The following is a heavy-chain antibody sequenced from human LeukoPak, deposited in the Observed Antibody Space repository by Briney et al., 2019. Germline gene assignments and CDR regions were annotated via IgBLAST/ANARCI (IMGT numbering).Heavy chain of an antibody. CDR1: GGSISSYH. D-gene: IGHD5-24*01. V-gene: IGHV4-59*01. CDR2: IYYSGST. CDR3: ARERDGNNWYNWFDP. J-gene: IGHJ5*02. Sequence: PSETLSLTCSVSGGSISSYHWSWIRQPPGKELEWIGYIYYSGSTNYNPSLKSRVTISVDTSKNQFSLKLSSVTAADTAVYYCARERDGNNWYNWFDPWGQGTLVTVSS.